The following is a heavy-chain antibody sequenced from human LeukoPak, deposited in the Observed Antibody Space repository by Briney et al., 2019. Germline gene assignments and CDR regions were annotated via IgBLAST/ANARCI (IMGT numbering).Heavy chain of an antibody. CDR2: NSGYSGDT. CDR3: ARDKGWKNTGDYVFDS. CDR1: GYTFTNYG. Sequence: GASVKVSCKASGYTFTNYGVTWVRLAPGQGPEWLGWNSGYSGDTYYAQKFQSRVTMTTETSTSTAYMELRSLQPDDTAVYYCARDKGWKNTGDYVFDSWGQGTLVTVSS. V-gene: IGHV1-18*01. J-gene: IGHJ4*02. D-gene: IGHD3-16*01.